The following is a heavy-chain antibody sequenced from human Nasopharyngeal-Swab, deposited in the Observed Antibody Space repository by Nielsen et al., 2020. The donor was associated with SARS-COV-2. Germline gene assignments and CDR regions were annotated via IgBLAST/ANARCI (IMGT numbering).Heavy chain of an antibody. V-gene: IGHV4-39*01. J-gene: IGHJ4*02. D-gene: IGHD3-10*01. CDR1: GGSITNTTYY. CDR2: IHYGGRT. CDR3: ASLLLWFGELSDDY. Sequence: SETLSLTCHVSGGSITNTTYYWAWLRQPPVKGLEWIGSIHYGGRTYYKPSLKSRIGMAVDTSKNQFSLELRSVTAADAAIYYCASLLLWFGELSDDYWGQETLVTVSS.